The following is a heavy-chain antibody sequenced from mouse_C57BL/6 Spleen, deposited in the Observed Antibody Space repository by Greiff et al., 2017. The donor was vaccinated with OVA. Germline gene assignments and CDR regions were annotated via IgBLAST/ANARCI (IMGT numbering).Heavy chain of an antibody. J-gene: IGHJ1*03. CDR3: ARYYGSLWYFDV. CDR2: ISYDGSN. Sequence: DVQLQESGPGLVKPSQSLSLTCSVTGYSITSGYYWNWIRQFPGNKLEWMGYISYDGSNNYNPSLKNRISITRDTSKNQFFLKLNSVTTEDTATYYCARYYGSLWYFDVWGTGTTVTVSS. V-gene: IGHV3-6*01. D-gene: IGHD1-1*01. CDR1: GYSITSGYY.